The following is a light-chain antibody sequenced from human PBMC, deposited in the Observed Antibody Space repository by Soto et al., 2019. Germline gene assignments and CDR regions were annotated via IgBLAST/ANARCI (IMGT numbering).Light chain of an antibody. V-gene: IGKV1-5*01. J-gene: IGKJ4*01. CDR1: QSISSY. CDR2: DAS. CDR3: QQYDSYSPLT. Sequence: DIQMTQSPSSLSASVGYRVTITWRSSQSISSYLNWYQQKPGKAPKLLIYDASNLESGVPSRFSGSGSGTEFTLTIRSLQPDDFATYYCQQYDSYSPLTFGGGTKVDIK.